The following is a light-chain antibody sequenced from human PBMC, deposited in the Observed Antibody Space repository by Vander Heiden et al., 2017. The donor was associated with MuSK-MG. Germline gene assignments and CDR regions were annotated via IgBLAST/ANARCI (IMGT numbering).Light chain of an antibody. Sequence: DIQMTQSPSTLSASVGDRVTITCRASQTITTWLAWYQQKPGKAPKLLIYKASTLETGVPSRYSGSGSGTEFTLTISSLQPDDFATYYCQQDSGYSTTCGRGTRVKIK. J-gene: IGKJ1*01. CDR1: QTITTW. V-gene: IGKV1-5*03. CDR3: QQDSGYSTT. CDR2: KAS.